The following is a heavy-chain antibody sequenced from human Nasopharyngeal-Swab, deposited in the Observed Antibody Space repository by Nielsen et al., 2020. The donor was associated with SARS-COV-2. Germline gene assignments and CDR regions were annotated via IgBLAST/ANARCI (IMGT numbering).Heavy chain of an antibody. CDR3: ARDLVADYALTVRGNYYYGMDV. V-gene: IGHV1-2*04. CDR1: GYTFTGYY. CDR2: INPNSGGT. D-gene: IGHD4/OR15-4a*01. J-gene: IGHJ6*02. Sequence: ASVKVSCKASGYTFTGYYMHWVRQAPGQGLGWMGWINPNSGGTNYAQKFQGWVTMTRDTSISTAYMELSRLRSDDTAVYYCARDLVADYALTVRGNYYYGMDVWGQGTTVTVSS.